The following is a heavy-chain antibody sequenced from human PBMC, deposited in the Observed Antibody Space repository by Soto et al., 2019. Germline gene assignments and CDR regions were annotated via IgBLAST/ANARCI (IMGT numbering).Heavy chain of an antibody. Sequence: ASVKVSCKASGYTFTSYAMHWVRQAPGQRLEWMGWINAGNGNTKYSQKFQGRVTITRDTSASTAYMELSSLRSEDTAVYYCARAIATYYSWFAPWGQGTLVTVSS. J-gene: IGHJ5*02. V-gene: IGHV1-3*01. D-gene: IGHD1-26*01. CDR2: INAGNGNT. CDR3: ARAIATYYSWFAP. CDR1: GYTFTSYA.